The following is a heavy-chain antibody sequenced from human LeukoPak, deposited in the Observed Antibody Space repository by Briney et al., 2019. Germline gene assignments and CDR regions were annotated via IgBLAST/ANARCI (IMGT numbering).Heavy chain of an antibody. V-gene: IGHV3-21*01. CDR1: GFTFSSYS. J-gene: IGHJ3*01. Sequence: PGGSLRLSCAASGFTFSSYSMNWVRQAPGRGLEWVSSISSSSSYIYYADSVKGRFTISRDNAKTSLYLQMNSLRAEDTALYYWARDQVQVRGLLDAFDRWGQGTMVAVSS. CDR3: ARDQVQVRGLLDAFDR. D-gene: IGHD3-10*01. CDR2: ISSSSSYI.